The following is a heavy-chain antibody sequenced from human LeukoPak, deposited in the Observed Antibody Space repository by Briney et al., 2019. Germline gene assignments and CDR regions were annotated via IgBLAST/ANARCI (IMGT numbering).Heavy chain of an antibody. J-gene: IGHJ4*02. V-gene: IGHV3-21*04. CDR2: ISSSSSYI. Sequence: GGSLRLSCAASGFTFSSYSMNWVRQAPGKGLEWVSSISSSSSYIYYADSVKGRFTISRDNAKNSLYLQMNSLKASDTAMYYCARRYSSGWGDFDYWGQGTLVTVSS. CDR3: ARRYSSGWGDFDY. CDR1: GFTFSSYS. D-gene: IGHD6-19*01.